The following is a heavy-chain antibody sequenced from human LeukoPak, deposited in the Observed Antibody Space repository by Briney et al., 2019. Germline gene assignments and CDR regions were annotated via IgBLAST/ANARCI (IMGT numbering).Heavy chain of an antibody. V-gene: IGHV3-53*01. CDR2: IYSGGST. Sequence: GGSLRLSCAASGFTVSSNYMSWVRQAPGKGLEWVSVIYSGGSTYNADSVKGRFTISRDNSKNTLYLQMNGLRAEDTAVYYCARALAGWLQLGAFDTWGQGTMVTVSS. J-gene: IGHJ3*02. D-gene: IGHD5-24*01. CDR3: ARALAGWLQLGAFDT. CDR1: GFTVSSNY.